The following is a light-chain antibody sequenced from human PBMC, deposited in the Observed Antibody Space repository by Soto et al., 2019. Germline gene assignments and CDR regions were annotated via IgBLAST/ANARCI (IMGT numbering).Light chain of an antibody. CDR2: GAS. V-gene: IGKV3-20*01. Sequence: EIVLTQSPGTLSLSPGERATLSCRASQSISSSYLAWYQQKPGQAPRLLIYGASSRATGIPDRFSGSGSETDFTLTIRRLEPEDFAVYYCQQYGSSQTFGQGTRLEI. J-gene: IGKJ5*01. CDR1: QSISSSY. CDR3: QQYGSSQT.